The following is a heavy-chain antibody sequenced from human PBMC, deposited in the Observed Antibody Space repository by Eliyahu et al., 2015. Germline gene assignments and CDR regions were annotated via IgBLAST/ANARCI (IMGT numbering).Heavy chain of an antibody. CDR1: GGSFSGYY. CDR2: INHSGST. V-gene: IGHV4-34*01. J-gene: IGHJ6*02. CDR3: ARVLDGYNYYYYYGMDV. Sequence: QVQLQQWGAGLLKPSETLSLTCAVYGGSFSGYYWSWIRQPPGKGLEWIGEINHSGSTNYHPSLKSRVTISVDTSKNQFSLKLSSVTAADTAVYYCARVLDGYNYYYYYGMDVWGQGTTVTVSS. D-gene: IGHD5-24*01.